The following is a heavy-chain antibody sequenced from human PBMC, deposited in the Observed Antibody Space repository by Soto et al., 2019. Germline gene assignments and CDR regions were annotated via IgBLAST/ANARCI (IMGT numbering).Heavy chain of an antibody. CDR2: ISYDGSNK. CDR1: GFTFSSYG. J-gene: IGHJ6*02. V-gene: IGHV3-30*18. CDR3: AKRRANHYYYYGMDV. Sequence: QVQLVESGGGVVQPGRSLRLSCAASGFTFSSYGMHWVRQAPGKGLEWVAVISYDGSNKYYADSVKGRFTISRDNSKNTLYLQMNSLRVEDTAVYYCAKRRANHYYYYGMDVWGQGTTVTVSS.